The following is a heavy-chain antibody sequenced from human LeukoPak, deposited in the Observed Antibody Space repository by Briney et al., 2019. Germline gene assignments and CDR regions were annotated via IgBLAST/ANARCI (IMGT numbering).Heavy chain of an antibody. Sequence: PGGSLRLSCAASGFIFSTYIMHWVRQAPGKGLEWVAVISYDGSNKYYADSVKGRFTVSRDNSKNTLYLQMDSLRAEDTAIYYCAREHYYDTSGYYRDFDYWGQGTLVTVSS. CDR1: GFIFSTYI. D-gene: IGHD3-22*01. CDR2: ISYDGSNK. CDR3: AREHYYDTSGYYRDFDY. J-gene: IGHJ4*02. V-gene: IGHV3-30-3*01.